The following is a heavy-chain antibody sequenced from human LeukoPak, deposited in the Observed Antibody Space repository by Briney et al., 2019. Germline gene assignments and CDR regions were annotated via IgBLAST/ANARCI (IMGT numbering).Heavy chain of an antibody. CDR3: ARHRKDFYDSSGYYTPLDY. Sequence: SETLSLTCTVSGGSISSSSNYWGWIRQPPGKGLEWIGSIYYSGSTYYNPSLKSRVTISVDTSKNQFSLKLSSVTAADTAVYYCARHRKDFYDSSGYYTPLDYWGQGTLVTVSS. V-gene: IGHV4-39*01. CDR2: IYYSGST. D-gene: IGHD3-22*01. CDR1: GGSISSSSNY. J-gene: IGHJ4*02.